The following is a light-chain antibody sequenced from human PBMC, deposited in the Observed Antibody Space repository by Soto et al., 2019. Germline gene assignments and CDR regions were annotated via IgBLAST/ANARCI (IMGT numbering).Light chain of an antibody. Sequence: QSVLTQPPSASGTPGQRVTISCSGGSSNIGGNTVNWYQHLPGTAPKLLIYSDNQRPSGVPDRFSGSKSGPSASLAISGLRSEDEADYYCAAWDDNLSGWVFGGGTKLTVL. V-gene: IGLV1-44*01. J-gene: IGLJ3*02. CDR2: SDN. CDR1: SSNIGGNT. CDR3: AAWDDNLSGWV.